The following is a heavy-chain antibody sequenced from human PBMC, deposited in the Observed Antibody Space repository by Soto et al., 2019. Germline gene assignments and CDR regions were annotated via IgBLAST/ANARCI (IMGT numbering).Heavy chain of an antibody. CDR3: ARDGERDSGYTYMDV. D-gene: IGHD5-12*01. V-gene: IGHV1-46*03. J-gene: IGHJ6*03. CDR2: INPSGGST. Sequence: ASVKVSCKASGYTFTSYYMRWVRQAPGQGLEWMGIINPSGGSTSYAQKFQGRVTMTRDTSTSTVYMELSSLRSEDTAVYYCARDGERDSGYTYMDVWGKGTTVTVSS. CDR1: GYTFTSYY.